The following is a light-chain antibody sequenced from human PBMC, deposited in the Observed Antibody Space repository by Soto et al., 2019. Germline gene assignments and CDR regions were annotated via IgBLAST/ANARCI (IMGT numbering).Light chain of an antibody. J-gene: IGKJ5*01. CDR1: PSVKSNY. CDR2: CTT. CDR3: QQYGSSIT. Sequence: ETVLTQSPGTLPLSPGQRATLPCRARPSVKSNYLAWYQHNPGQAPRLLIYCTTSRATGIPDRFSGSGSGTDFTLTISRLEPEDFAVYCCQQYGSSITFGQGTRLEIK. V-gene: IGKV3-20*01.